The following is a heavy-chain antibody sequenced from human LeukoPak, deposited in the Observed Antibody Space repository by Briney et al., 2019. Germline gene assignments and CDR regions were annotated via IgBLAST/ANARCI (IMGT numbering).Heavy chain of an antibody. CDR1: GFTFSSYW. J-gene: IGHJ4*02. V-gene: IGHV3-7*01. D-gene: IGHD6-13*01. Sequence: PGGSLRLSCAASGFTFSSYWMSWVRQAPGKGLEWVANIKQDGSEKYYVDSVKGRFTISRDNAKNSLYLQMNSLRAEDTAVYYCARNNRRSSSWYFNYWGQGTLVTVSS. CDR3: ARNNRRSSSWYFNY. CDR2: IKQDGSEK.